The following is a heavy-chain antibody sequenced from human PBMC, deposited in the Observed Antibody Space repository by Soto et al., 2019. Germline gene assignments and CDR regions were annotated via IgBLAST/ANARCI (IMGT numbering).Heavy chain of an antibody. V-gene: IGHV1-2*04. CDR1: GYTFIDYY. D-gene: IGHD2-8*01. Sequence: QVQLVQSGTEVKKPGASVNVSCKASGYTFIDYYIHWVRQAPGQGLEWMGRINPNTGGTYYAQNFQAWVTMTRDTSLSTAYMELTRMRSDDTAVYYWARVNGDAPPRGMDVCGQGTTVTVSS. CDR3: ARVNGDAPPRGMDV. CDR2: INPNTGGT. J-gene: IGHJ6*02.